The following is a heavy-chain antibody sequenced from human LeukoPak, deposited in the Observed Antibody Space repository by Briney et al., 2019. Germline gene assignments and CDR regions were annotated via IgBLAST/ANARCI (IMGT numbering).Heavy chain of an antibody. Sequence: GGSLRLSCAASGFTFSSYGMSWVRQAPGKGLEWVSAISGGGGSTYYADSVKGRFTISRDNSKNTLDLQMNSLRAEDTAVYYCAKVGSVDYGDGNYYYYYMDVWGKGTTVTISS. D-gene: IGHD4-17*01. J-gene: IGHJ6*03. CDR2: ISGGGGST. V-gene: IGHV3-23*01. CDR1: GFTFSSYG. CDR3: AKVGSVDYGDGNYYYYYMDV.